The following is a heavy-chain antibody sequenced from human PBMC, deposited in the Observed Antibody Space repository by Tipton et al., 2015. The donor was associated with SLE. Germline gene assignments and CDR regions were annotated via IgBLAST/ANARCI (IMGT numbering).Heavy chain of an antibody. CDR1: GGSISSSSYY. CDR2: IYYSGST. Sequence: TLSLTCTVSGGSISSSSYYWGWIRQPPGKGLEWIGYIYYSGSTNYNPSLKSRVTISVDTSKNQFSLKLSSVTAADTAVYYCARGQLDGGRYYFDYWGQGTLVTVSS. D-gene: IGHD6-13*01. V-gene: IGHV4-61*05. J-gene: IGHJ4*02. CDR3: ARGQLDGGRYYFDY.